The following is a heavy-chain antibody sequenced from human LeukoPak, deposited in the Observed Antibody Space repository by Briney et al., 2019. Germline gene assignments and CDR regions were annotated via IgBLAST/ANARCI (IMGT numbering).Heavy chain of an antibody. J-gene: IGHJ4*02. V-gene: IGHV3-23*01. CDR1: GFTFSSYA. D-gene: IGHD2-15*01. CDR2: ISGSGGST. CDR3: AKDLRDVVVVLPVIVY. Sequence: TGGSLRLSCAASGFTFSSYAMSWVRQATGKELEWVSGISGSGGSTYYADFVKGRFTISRDNSKNTLYLQMNSLRAEDTAVYYCAKDLRDVVVVLPVIVYWGQGTLVTVSS.